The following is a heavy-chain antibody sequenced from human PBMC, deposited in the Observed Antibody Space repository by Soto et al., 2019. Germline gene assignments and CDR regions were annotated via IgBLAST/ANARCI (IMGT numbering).Heavy chain of an antibody. V-gene: IGHV5-51*01. CDR1: GYTFSNYW. D-gene: IGHD1-1*01. Sequence: PGESLKISCKGSGYTFSNYWIGWVRQVPGKGLEWVGSIFASDSATRYSPSFQGQVTMSVDKSINTAYLQWTSLKASDTAMYYCARQDDTTWPFDYWGQGPLVTVSS. CDR2: IFASDSAT. J-gene: IGHJ4*02. CDR3: ARQDDTTWPFDY.